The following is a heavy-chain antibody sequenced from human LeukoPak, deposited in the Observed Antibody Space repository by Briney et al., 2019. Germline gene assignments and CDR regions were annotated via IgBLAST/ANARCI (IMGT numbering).Heavy chain of an antibody. D-gene: IGHD3-22*01. J-gene: IGHJ6*02. CDR1: GFSFSSYE. CDR2: ISSGGSTI. CDR3: ARENSGGYYPHYHYYGMDV. Sequence: GGSLRLSCAASGFSFSSYEMNWVRQAPGKGMEWVSYISSGGSTIYYADSVKGRFTISRDNAKNSLYLQMNSLRAEDTAVYYCARENSGGYYPHYHYYGMDVWGQGTTVTVSS. V-gene: IGHV3-48*03.